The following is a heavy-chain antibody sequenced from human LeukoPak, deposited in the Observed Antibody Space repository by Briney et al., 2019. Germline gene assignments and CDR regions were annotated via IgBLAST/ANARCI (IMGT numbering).Heavy chain of an antibody. CDR3: ARGATIFGVVIPFVY. CDR1: GGSFSGYY. Sequence: PSETLSLTCAVYGGSFSGYYWRGLRQPPGKGREWLGEINHSGSTNYTPSLRSRVTISVDTSKNQFSLKLSSVTAADTAVYYCARGATIFGVVIPFVYWGQGTLVTVSS. J-gene: IGHJ4*02. CDR2: INHSGST. D-gene: IGHD3-3*01. V-gene: IGHV4-34*01.